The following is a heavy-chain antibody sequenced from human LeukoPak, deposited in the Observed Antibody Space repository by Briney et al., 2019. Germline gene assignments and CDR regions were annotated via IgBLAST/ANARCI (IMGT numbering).Heavy chain of an antibody. D-gene: IGHD4-17*01. CDR1: GFTFSSYG. CDR3: ARDTTVTTGGY. Sequence: GGTLRLSCAASGFTFSSYGMSWVRQAPGKGLEWVSRINSDGSSTSYADSVKGRFTISRDNAKNTLYLQMNSLRAEDTAVYYCARDTTVTTGGYWGQGTLVTVSS. V-gene: IGHV3-74*01. CDR2: INSDGSST. J-gene: IGHJ4*02.